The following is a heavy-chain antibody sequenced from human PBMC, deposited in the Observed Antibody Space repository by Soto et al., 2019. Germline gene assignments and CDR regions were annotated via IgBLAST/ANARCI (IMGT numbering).Heavy chain of an antibody. CDR2: IITFLGKP. J-gene: IGHJ4*02. V-gene: IGHV1-69*10. CDR3: ARVGIATTFDY. CDR1: GGTLSSHS. Sequence: SVKVSCKASGGTLSSHSITWVRQAPGQGLEWVGGIITFLGKPNFAQKFQGRVTLTADRSTNTAYMELTSLTSDDTAVYYCARVGIATTFDYWGQGTLVTVSS. D-gene: IGHD6-13*01.